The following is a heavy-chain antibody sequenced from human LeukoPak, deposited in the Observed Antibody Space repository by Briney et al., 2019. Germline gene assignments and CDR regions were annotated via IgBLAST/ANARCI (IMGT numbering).Heavy chain of an antibody. CDR1: GFTFSNYW. Sequence: PGGSLRLSCAASGFTFSNYWMNWVRQAPGKGLEWVANIKQDGSETYYVDSVKGRFTISRDNSKNTLYLQMNSLRVEDTAVYFCAKVFVLLRGTPENWFDPWGQGTLVTVSS. V-gene: IGHV3-7*01. CDR2: IKQDGSET. J-gene: IGHJ5*02. D-gene: IGHD1-14*01. CDR3: AKVFVLLRGTPENWFDP.